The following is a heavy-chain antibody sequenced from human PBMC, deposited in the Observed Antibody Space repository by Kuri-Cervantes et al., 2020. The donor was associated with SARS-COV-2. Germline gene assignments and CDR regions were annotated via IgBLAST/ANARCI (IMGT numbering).Heavy chain of an antibody. D-gene: IGHD2-21*01. CDR1: GFTFSSYA. CDR3: AKVAQLTYCGGDCYFYYYYGMDV. J-gene: IGHJ6*02. CDR2: ISGSGGST. Sequence: GESLKISCAASGFTFSSYAMSWVRQAPGKGLEWVSAISGSGGSTYYADSVKGRFTISRDNSKNTLHLQMNSLRAEDTAVYYWAKVAQLTYCGGDCYFYYYYGMDVWGQGTTVTVSS. V-gene: IGHV3-23*01.